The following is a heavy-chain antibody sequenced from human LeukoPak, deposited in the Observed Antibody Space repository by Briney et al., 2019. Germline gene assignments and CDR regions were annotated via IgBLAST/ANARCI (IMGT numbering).Heavy chain of an antibody. CDR1: GFTFSTYW. D-gene: IGHD1-26*01. CDR3: GRFVSASYGQGDR. CDR2: VQTDGRIT. Sequence: GGSLRLSCAASGFTFSTYWMHWVRQAPGEGLVWVSRVQTDGRITNYADPVKGRFTISRDNAKNMLYLQMNSLRAEDTAVYYCGRFVSASYGQGDRWGQGTLVTVSS. V-gene: IGHV3-74*01. J-gene: IGHJ5*02.